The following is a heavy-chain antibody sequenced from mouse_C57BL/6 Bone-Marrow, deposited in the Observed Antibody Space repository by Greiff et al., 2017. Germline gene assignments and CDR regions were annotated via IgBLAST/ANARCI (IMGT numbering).Heavy chain of an antibody. CDR2: IHPNSGST. CDR3: APYYYGSSPFYFNY. CDR1: GYTFTSYW. V-gene: IGHV1-64*01. J-gene: IGHJ2*01. Sequence: QVQLQQPGAELVKPGASVKLSCKASGYTFTSYWMHWVKQRPGQGLEWIGMIHPNSGSTNYNEKFKSKATLTVDKSSSTAYMQLSSLTSEDSAVXYCAPYYYGSSPFYFNYWGQGPTLTVSS. D-gene: IGHD1-1*01.